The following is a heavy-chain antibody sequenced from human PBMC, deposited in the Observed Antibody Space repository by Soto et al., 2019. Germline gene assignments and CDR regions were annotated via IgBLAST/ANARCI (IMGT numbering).Heavy chain of an antibody. CDR2: ISYDGSNK. CDR1: GFTFSNYP. J-gene: IGHJ3*02. D-gene: IGHD3-22*01. V-gene: IGHV3-30-3*01. Sequence: GGSLRLSCAASGFTFSNYPMHWVRQAPGKGLEWVAVISYDGSNKYYADSVKGRFTISRDNSKNTLYLQMNSLRAEDTAVYYCARDRSSSFWWLLPKLDAFEIRGQGTMVTVSS. CDR3: ARDRSSSFWWLLPKLDAFEI.